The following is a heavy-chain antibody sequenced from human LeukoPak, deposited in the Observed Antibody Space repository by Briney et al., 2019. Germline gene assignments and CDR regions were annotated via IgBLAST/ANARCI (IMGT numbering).Heavy chain of an antibody. CDR2: INHSGST. J-gene: IGHJ4*02. Sequence: SETLSLTCAVYGGSFSGYYWSWVRQPPGKGLEWIGEINHSGSTNYNPSLQSRVTISVDTSKNQFSLKLSSVTAADTAVYYCARYDSSGYYPFDYWGQGTLVTVSS. CDR1: GGSFSGYY. CDR3: ARYDSSGYYPFDY. D-gene: IGHD3-22*01. V-gene: IGHV4-34*01.